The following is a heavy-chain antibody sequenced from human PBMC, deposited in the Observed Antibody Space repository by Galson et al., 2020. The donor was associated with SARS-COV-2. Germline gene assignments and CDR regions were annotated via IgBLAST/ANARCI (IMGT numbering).Heavy chain of an antibody. J-gene: IGHJ4*02. V-gene: IGHV1-2*02. CDR2: INPNTGGT. D-gene: IGHD6-13*01. CDR3: ARDLGPGIAATGDS. Sequence: ASVKVSCKTSGYTFTGYYLHWVRQAPGQGLEWMGWINPNTGGTDQAQKFQDRVSMTSDTSIRTAYLEVSRLRPDDTAVYYCARDLGPGIAATGDSWGQGSLVTVSS. CDR1: GYTFTGYY.